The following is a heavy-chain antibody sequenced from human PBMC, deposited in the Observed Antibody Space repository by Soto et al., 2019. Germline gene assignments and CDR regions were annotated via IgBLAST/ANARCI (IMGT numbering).Heavy chain of an antibody. V-gene: IGHV1-2*02. CDR3: TRDLVQGVSILSY. Sequence: QVQLVQSGAEVKKPGASVKVSCKASGYTFTDYQIYWVRQAPGQGLEWMGWINPDSGDTGYAQNFQGRVTMTSDTSISTAYMELSRLESDDTAVYYCTRDLVQGVSILSYWGQGTLVTVSS. CDR2: INPDSGDT. CDR1: GYTFTDYQ. J-gene: IGHJ4*02. D-gene: IGHD3-10*01.